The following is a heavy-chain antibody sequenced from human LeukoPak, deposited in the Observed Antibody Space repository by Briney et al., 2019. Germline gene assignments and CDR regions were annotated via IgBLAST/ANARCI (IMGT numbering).Heavy chain of an antibody. J-gene: IGHJ6*03. D-gene: IGHD6-13*01. CDR1: GFTFSSYA. Sequence: GRSLRLSCAASGFTFSSYAMHWVRQAPGKGLEWVAVISYDGSNKYYADSVKGRYTISRDNSKNTLYLQMNSLRAEDTAVYYCARDNLGRIQQLVLDYYYYYMDVWGKGTTVTVSS. CDR2: ISYDGSNK. V-gene: IGHV3-30*01. CDR3: ARDNLGRIQQLVLDYYYYYMDV.